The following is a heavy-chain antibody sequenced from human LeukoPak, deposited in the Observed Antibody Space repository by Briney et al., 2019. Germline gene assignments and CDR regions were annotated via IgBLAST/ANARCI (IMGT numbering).Heavy chain of an antibody. CDR3: AREGEGSSRSFDY. V-gene: IGHV1-69*01. CDR2: IIPIFGTA. D-gene: IGHD6-13*01. Sequence: ASVKVSCKASGGTSSSYAISWVRQAPGQGLEWMGGIIPIFGTANYAQKFQGRVTITADESTSTAYMELSSLRSEDTAVYYCAREGEGSSRSFDYWGQGTLVTVSS. J-gene: IGHJ4*02. CDR1: GGTSSSYA.